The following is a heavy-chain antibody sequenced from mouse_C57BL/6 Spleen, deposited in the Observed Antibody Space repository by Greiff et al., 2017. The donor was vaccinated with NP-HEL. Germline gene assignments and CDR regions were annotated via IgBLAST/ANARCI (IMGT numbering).Heavy chain of an antibody. Sequence: VQLKQSGPELVKPGASVKISCKASGYSFTDYNMNWVKQSNGKSLEWIGVINPNYGTTSYNQKFKGKATLTVDQSSSTAYMQLNSLTSEDSAVYDGARGGLDSLWYFDVWGTGTTVTVSS. CDR3: ARGGLDSLWYFDV. J-gene: IGHJ1*03. V-gene: IGHV1-39*01. D-gene: IGHD2-2*01. CDR2: INPNYGTT. CDR1: GYSFTDYN.